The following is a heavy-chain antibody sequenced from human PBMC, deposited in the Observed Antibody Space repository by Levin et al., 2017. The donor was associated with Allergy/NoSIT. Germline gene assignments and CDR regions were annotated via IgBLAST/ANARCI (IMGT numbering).Heavy chain of an antibody. V-gene: IGHV1-2*02. CDR2: INPNSGGT. CDR3: ARSSLYSSSWYRYYYYGMDV. J-gene: IGHJ6*02. Sequence: GESLKISCKASGYTFTGYYMHWVRQAPGQGLEWMGWINPNSGGTNYAQKFQGRVTMTRDTSISTAYMELSRLRSDDTAVYYCARSSLYSSSWYRYYYYGMDVWGQGTTVTVSS. D-gene: IGHD6-13*01. CDR1: GYTFTGYY.